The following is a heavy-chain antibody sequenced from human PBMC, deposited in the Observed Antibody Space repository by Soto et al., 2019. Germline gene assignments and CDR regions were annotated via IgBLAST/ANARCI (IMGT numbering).Heavy chain of an antibody. Sequence: ESGGGVVQPGTSLRLSCAASGFTFNNYGMHWVRQAPGTGLEWVAAISSDGSDKYYADSVKGRLTISRDNSKNTLYLQMHSLRAEDTAVYYCAKDQGIAASHGIDWGQGTMVTVSS. J-gene: IGHJ3*01. CDR1: GFTFNNYG. D-gene: IGHD6-13*01. CDR3: AKDQGIAASHGID. V-gene: IGHV3-30*18. CDR2: ISSDGSDK.